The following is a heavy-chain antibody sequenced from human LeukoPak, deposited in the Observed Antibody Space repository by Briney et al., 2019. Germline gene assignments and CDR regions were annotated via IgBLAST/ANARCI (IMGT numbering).Heavy chain of an antibody. J-gene: IGHJ4*02. CDR2: INHSGST. CDR1: GGSFSGYY. CDR3: AGDAEQLVVSY. Sequence: SETLSLTCAVYGGSFSGYYWSWIRQPPGKGLEWIGEINHSGSTNYNPSLKSRVTISVDTSKNQFSLKLSSVTAADTAVYYCAGDAEQLVVSYWGQGALVTVSS. V-gene: IGHV4-34*01. D-gene: IGHD6-6*01.